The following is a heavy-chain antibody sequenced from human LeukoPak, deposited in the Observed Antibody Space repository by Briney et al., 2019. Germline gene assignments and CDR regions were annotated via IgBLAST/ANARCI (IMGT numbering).Heavy chain of an antibody. D-gene: IGHD3-10*01. J-gene: IGHJ6*03. V-gene: IGHV4-4*07. Sequence: SETQSLTCTVSGGSISSYYWSWIRQPAGKGLEWIGRIYTSGSTNYNPSLKSRVTMSVDTSKNQFSLKLSSVTAADTAVYYCARDFGDYGSGSYYYYYYYMDVWGKGTTVTVSS. CDR3: ARDFGDYGSGSYYYYYYYMDV. CDR1: GGSISSYY. CDR2: IYTSGST.